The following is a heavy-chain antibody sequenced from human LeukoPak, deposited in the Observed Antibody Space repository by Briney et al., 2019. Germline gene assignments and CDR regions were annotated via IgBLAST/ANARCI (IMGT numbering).Heavy chain of an antibody. CDR2: ISGSGGST. J-gene: IGHJ4*02. D-gene: IGHD3-22*01. CDR3: AKEGHYYDSSGYYYPDY. V-gene: IGHV3-23*01. CDR1: GFTFSSYA. Sequence: GGSLRLSCAASGFTFSSYAVSWVRQAPGRGLEWVSAISGSGGSTYYADSVKGRFTISRDNSKNTLYLQMNSLRAEDTAVYYCAKEGHYYDSSGYYYPDYWGQGTLVTVSS.